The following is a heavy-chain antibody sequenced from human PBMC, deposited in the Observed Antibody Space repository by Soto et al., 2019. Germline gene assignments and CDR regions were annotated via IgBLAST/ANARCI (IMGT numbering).Heavy chain of an antibody. CDR1: GYSFTSYW. CDR3: ARTATSTTVSMDV. D-gene: IGHD4-17*01. J-gene: IGHJ6*02. Sequence: GESLKISCKGSGYSFTSYWIGWVRQMPGKDLEWMGIIYPGDSDTRYSPSFKGQVTISADKSISTAYLQWNSLKASDTAIYYCARTATSTTVSMDVWGQGTTVTVSS. V-gene: IGHV5-51*01. CDR2: IYPGDSDT.